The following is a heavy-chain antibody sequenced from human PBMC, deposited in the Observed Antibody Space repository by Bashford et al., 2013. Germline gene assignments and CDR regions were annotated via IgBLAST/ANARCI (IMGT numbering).Heavy chain of an antibody. Sequence: TLSLTLSLXPGGSISLYYWRLGSGEPPREGTGVGLAMCLTVGAPTTTPPLKSRVTTSVDTSKNQFSLKLSSVTAADTAVYYCARHFLGAYCGGDCYSLVWYFDLWGRGTLVTVSS. V-gene: IGHV4-59*08. D-gene: IGHD2-21*02. J-gene: IGHJ2*01. CDR3: ARHFLGAYCGGDCYSLVWYFDL. CDR1: GGSISLYY. CDR2: CLTVGAP.